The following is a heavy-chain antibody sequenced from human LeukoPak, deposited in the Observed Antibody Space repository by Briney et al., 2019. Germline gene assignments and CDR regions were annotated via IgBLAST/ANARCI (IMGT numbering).Heavy chain of an antibody. CDR1: GFPSSSYS. J-gene: IGHJ5*02. D-gene: IGHD3-10*01. CDR3: ARDRSGNYYNPNWFDP. CDR2: ISSSSDTI. Sequence: GGSLRLSCAASGFPSSSYSMNWVRQAPGKGLEWVSYISSSSDTIYYADSVKGRFTISRDNAKNSLYLQMNSLRADDTAVYYCARDRSGNYYNPNWFDPWGRGTLVTVSS. V-gene: IGHV3-48*01.